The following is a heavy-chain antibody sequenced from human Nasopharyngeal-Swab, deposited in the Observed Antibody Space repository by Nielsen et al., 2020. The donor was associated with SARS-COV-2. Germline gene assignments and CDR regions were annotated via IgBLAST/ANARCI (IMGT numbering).Heavy chain of an antibody. Sequence: GESLKISCAASGFTFSDFGMRWVRQAPGKGLEWVGVIWHDGSEKYYAGSVKGRFTISRDNSRDTLYLQMNSLRAEDTALYYCARDRGGGSYFDFDYWGQGILVTVSS. CDR1: GFTFSDFG. CDR3: ARDRGGGSYFDFDY. V-gene: IGHV3-33*01. J-gene: IGHJ4*02. CDR2: IWHDGSEK. D-gene: IGHD1-26*01.